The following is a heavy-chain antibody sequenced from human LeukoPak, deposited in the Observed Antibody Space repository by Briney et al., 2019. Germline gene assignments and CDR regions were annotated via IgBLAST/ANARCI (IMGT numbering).Heavy chain of an antibody. Sequence: GGSLRLSCAASGFTFRSYSMHWVRQAPGKGLEWVSYISSTSSTIYYADSVKGRFTISRDNSKNTLYLQMTSLRAEDTAVYYCAKDQVWIVVGSFDYWGQGTLVTVSS. CDR3: AKDQVWIVVGSFDY. D-gene: IGHD3-22*01. V-gene: IGHV3-48*01. J-gene: IGHJ4*02. CDR2: ISSTSSTI. CDR1: GFTFRSYS.